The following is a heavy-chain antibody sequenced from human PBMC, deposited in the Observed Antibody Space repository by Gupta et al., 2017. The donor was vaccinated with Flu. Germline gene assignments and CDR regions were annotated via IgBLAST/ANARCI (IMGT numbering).Heavy chain of an antibody. Sequence: EVQLVESGGGLVKPGGSLRLSCAASGFIFSDSWMNCVRQAPGKGLEWVGRLKSHTDGGTTDYAAPVKGRFTISRDDSKNTLFLQMRSLKTEDTAVYFCTTDSSGGITFDIWGQGTMVTVSS. CDR1: GFIFSDSW. D-gene: IGHD3-16*01. V-gene: IGHV3-15*01. CDR3: TTDSSGGITFDI. J-gene: IGHJ3*02. CDR2: LKSHTDGGTT.